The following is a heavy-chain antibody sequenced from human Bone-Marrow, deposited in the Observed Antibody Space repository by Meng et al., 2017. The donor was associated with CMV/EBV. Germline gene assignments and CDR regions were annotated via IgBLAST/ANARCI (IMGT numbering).Heavy chain of an antibody. Sequence: ASVKVSCKASGYTFSSYDINWVRQATGQGLEWLGWVNPNSGNTAYAQKFLGQITMTTNTSVTTAYMELSRLRSEDTAVYYCARGRWFEELLGWFDPWGQGTLVTVPS. CDR2: VNPNSGNT. V-gene: IGHV1-8*01. D-gene: IGHD3-10*01. CDR3: ARGRWFEELLGWFDP. CDR1: GYTFSSYD. J-gene: IGHJ5*02.